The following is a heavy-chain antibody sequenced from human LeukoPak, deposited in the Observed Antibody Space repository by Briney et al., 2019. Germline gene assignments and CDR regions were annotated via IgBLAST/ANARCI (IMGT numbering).Heavy chain of an antibody. J-gene: IGHJ5*02. CDR3: ARLGPHSKYNWFDP. V-gene: IGHV4-59*08. CDR1: GDSFSTFY. Sequence: SETLSLTCTVSGDSFSTFYWSWIRQPPGNGLEWIGYFYYSVSTNYNPSLKSRVTISVDASKNQFSLALRSVTAADTAVYYCARLGPHSKYNWFDPWGQGTLVTVSS. CDR2: FYYSVST. D-gene: IGHD3-10*01.